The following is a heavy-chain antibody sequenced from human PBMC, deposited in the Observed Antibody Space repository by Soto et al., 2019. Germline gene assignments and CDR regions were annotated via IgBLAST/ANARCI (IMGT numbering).Heavy chain of an antibody. CDR2: IYHSGST. Sequence: PSETLSLTCAVSGGSIGSGGYSWSWIRQPPGKGLEWIGYIYHSGSTYYNPSLKSRVTISVDRSKNQFSLKLSSVTAADTAVYYCALCRGGYYYGMDVWGQGTTVIVS. CDR1: GGSIGSGGYS. D-gene: IGHD3-10*02. CDR3: ALCRGGYYYGMDV. J-gene: IGHJ6*02. V-gene: IGHV4-30-2*01.